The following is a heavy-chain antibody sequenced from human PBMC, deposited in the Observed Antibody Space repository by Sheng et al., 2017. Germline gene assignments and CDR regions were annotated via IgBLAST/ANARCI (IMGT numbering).Heavy chain of an antibody. J-gene: IGHJ4*02. CDR1: GFTFSDYT. D-gene: IGHD3-10*01. Sequence: EVQLVESGGGLVKPGESLRLSCAASGFTFSDYTMNWVRQAPGKGLEWVSAISTSGSYIYYADSVKGRFTVSRDNAKNSLYLQMNSLRAEDTAVYYCAPSDYGGSDFDHWGQGTLVTVSS. CDR2: ISTSGSYI. CDR3: APSDYGGSDFDH. V-gene: IGHV3-21*01.